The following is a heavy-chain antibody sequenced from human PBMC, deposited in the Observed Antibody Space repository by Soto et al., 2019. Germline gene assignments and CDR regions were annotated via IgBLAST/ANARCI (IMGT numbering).Heavy chain of an antibody. Sequence: QLQLQESGSGLVKPSQTLSLTCTVSGGSINSGGYSWIWIRQPPGKGLEWIGYIYHTGNTFYNPSLRSRVTISGDQSKNQFSLSLGSVTAADTAMYYCARVERTLSTPFAYGMDVWGQGTTVTVSS. CDR3: ARVERTLSTPFAYGMDV. D-gene: IGHD2-2*01. J-gene: IGHJ6*02. CDR2: IYHTGNT. CDR1: GGSINSGGYS. V-gene: IGHV4-30-2*01.